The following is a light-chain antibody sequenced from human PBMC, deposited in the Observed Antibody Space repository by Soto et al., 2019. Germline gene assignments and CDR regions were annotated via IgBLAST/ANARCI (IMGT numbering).Light chain of an antibody. J-gene: IGLJ3*02. CDR3: RAYAGSSTVV. Sequence: QYVLTQPASVSGSPGQSISISCAGNSSDVGSYNIVSWYQQHPGKAPKLIIYKGSKRPSGVSNRFSGSKSGNTASLTISGLQAEDEADYYCRAYAGSSTVVFGGGTQLTVL. CDR1: SSDVGSYNI. CDR2: KGS. V-gene: IGLV2-23*01.